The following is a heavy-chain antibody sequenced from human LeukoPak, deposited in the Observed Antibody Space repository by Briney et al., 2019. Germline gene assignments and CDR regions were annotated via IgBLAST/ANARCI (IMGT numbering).Heavy chain of an antibody. CDR2: ISGSGGST. V-gene: IGHV3-23*01. J-gene: IGHJ4*02. CDR1: GFTFSSYA. Sequence: GGSLRLSCAASGFTFSSYAMSWVRQAPGKGLEWVSAISGSGGSTYYADSVKGRFTISRDNSKNTLYLQMNSLRAEDTAVYYCAKDVVDIVVVVAASPHLDCWGQGTLVTVSS. CDR3: AKDVVDIVVVVAASPHLDC. D-gene: IGHD2-15*01.